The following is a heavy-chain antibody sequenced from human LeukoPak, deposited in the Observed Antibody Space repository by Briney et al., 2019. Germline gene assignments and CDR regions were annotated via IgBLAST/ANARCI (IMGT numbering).Heavy chain of an antibody. J-gene: IGHJ4*02. V-gene: IGHV3-23*01. CDR2: IDYSGGST. D-gene: IGHD6-19*01. CDR3: AKRRGIAVAGTGE. CDR1: GFTLSSHA. Sequence: GGSLRLSCAASGFTLSSHAMGWVRQAPGKGLEWVSAIDYSGGSTYYADSVKGRFTISRDNSKNTLYLQMNSLRAEDTAVYYCAKRRGIAVAGTGEWGQGTLVTVSS.